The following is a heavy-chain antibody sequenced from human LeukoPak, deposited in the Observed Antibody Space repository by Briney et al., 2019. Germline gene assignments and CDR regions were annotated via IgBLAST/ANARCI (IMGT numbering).Heavy chain of an antibody. J-gene: IGHJ3*02. Sequence: SETLSLTCAVYGGSFSGYYWSWIRQPPGKGLEWIGEINHSGSTNYNPFLKSRVTISVDTSKNQFSLKLSSVTAADTAVYYCARGASKTTRGGRNAFDIWGQETMVTVSS. CDR2: INHSGST. V-gene: IGHV4-34*01. D-gene: IGHD3-16*01. CDR3: ARGASKTTRGGRNAFDI. CDR1: GGSFSGYY.